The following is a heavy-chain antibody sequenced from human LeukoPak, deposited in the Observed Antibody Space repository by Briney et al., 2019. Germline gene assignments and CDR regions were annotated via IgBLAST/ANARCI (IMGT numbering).Heavy chain of an antibody. V-gene: IGHV4-39*01. CDR1: GGSISSSSYY. J-gene: IGHJ6*02. D-gene: IGHD3-22*01. CDR2: IYYSGST. Sequence: PLETLSLTCSASGGSISSSSYYWGWIRQPPGKGLEWIGSIYYSGSTYYSPSLKSRVTISVDTSKNQFSLRLSSVTAADTAVYYCARLYYDGWGGLDVWGQGTTVTVSS. CDR3: ARLYYDGWGGLDV.